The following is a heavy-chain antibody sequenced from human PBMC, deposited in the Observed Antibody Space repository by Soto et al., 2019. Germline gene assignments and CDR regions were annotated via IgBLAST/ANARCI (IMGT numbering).Heavy chain of an antibody. CDR3: ATERSGTLLLYNAMDV. D-gene: IGHD5-12*01. CDR1: GFTFKYAW. CDR2: IKSKTDDETK. Sequence: EVQLVESGGGLVKPGGSLRLSCAASGFTFKYAWMSWVRQAPGKGLEWVGRIKSKTDDETKDYAAPVKGGFTISRDDSKNTLFVQMNSLKTEDTGVYYCATERSGTLLLYNAMDVWGQGTTVTVSS. V-gene: IGHV3-15*01. J-gene: IGHJ6*02.